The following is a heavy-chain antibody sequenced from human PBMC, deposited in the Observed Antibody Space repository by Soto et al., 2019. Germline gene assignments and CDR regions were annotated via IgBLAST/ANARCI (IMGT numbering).Heavy chain of an antibody. J-gene: IGHJ6*02. Sequence: EVQVVESGGGVVEPGGSLRLSCAASGFTLSAYDMHWVRQAEGKGLEWVSALGAADDPYYLVSVKGRFTISRENAKNSLYLQMNNLRAGETAVYYCARDYSGRLPRRADYYYAMDVWGQGTTVTVSS. CDR1: GFTLSAYD. D-gene: IGHD2-15*01. V-gene: IGHV3-13*05. CDR2: LGAADDP. CDR3: ARDYSGRLPRRADYYYAMDV.